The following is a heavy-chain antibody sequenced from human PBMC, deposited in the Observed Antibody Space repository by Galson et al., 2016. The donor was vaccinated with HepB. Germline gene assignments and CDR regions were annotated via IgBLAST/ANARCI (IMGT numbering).Heavy chain of an antibody. Sequence: LSLTCTVSGGSVSSGSYYWSWIRQPPGKGLEWIGYIYYSGSTNYNPSLKSRVTISVDTSKNQFSLKLKSVTAAATAVYYRASYMGPGGDYYYYGMDVWGQGTTVTAPS. D-gene: IGHD2-2*02. CDR1: GGSVSSGSYY. V-gene: IGHV4-61*01. CDR2: IYYSGST. CDR3: ASYMGPGGDYYYYGMDV. J-gene: IGHJ6*02.